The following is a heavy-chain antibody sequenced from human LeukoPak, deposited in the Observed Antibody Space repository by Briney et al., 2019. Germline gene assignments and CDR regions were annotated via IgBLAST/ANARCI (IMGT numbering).Heavy chain of an antibody. V-gene: IGHV3-48*03. Sequence: PGGSLRLSCAASGFTFSSSEMNWVRQAPGKGLEWVSYISSGGSSMYYADSVKGRFTISRDNAKNSLYLQMDSLRVEDTAVYYCARPGRSATQGYWGQGTLVTVSS. CDR1: GFTFSSSE. CDR2: ISSGGSSM. D-gene: IGHD3-10*01. CDR3: ARPGRSATQGY. J-gene: IGHJ4*02.